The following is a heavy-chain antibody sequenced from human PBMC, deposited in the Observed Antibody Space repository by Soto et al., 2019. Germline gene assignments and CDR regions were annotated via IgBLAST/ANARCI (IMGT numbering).Heavy chain of an antibody. D-gene: IGHD3-22*01. CDR2: INPSGGST. J-gene: IGHJ3*02. V-gene: IGHV1-46*01. CDR3: ARGTDSSGYPRDRCAFDI. Sequence: ASVKVSCKASGYTFTGYYMHWVRQAPGQGLEWMGIINPSGGSTSYAQKFQGRVTMTRDTSTSTVYMELSSLRSEDTAVYYCARGTDSSGYPRDRCAFDIWGQGTMVTVSS. CDR1: GYTFTGYY.